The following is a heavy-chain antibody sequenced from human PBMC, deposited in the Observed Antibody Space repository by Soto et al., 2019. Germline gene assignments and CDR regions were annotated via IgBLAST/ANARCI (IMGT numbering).Heavy chain of an antibody. V-gene: IGHV3-23*01. D-gene: IGHD6-6*01. Sequence: EVQLLESGGGLVQPGGSLRLSCAASGFTFSNYAMSWVRQSPGKGLEWVSAIPGSGVSTYYAGSVKGRFTISRDNSKNTRYLQMNSLRVEDTAVYYCAKIGSSSSVSLPLVLLDYWGQGALVTVSS. CDR2: IPGSGVST. CDR1: GFTFSNYA. J-gene: IGHJ4*02. CDR3: AKIGSSSSVSLPLVLLDY.